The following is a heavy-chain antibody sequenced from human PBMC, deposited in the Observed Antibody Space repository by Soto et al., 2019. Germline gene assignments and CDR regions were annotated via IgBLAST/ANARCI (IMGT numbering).Heavy chain of an antibody. J-gene: IGHJ4*02. CDR1: GFTFRSYV. D-gene: IGHD3-16*01. Sequence: QVQLVESGGGVVQPGTSLRLSCVGSGFTFRSYVIHWVRQAPGKGLEWVALTSYDGSNNFYGDSVKGRFTISRDNSRNTVGLQMDGLRLEDTALYFCARWGATGGLDVWGQGTLVSVSS. CDR2: TSYDGSNN. CDR3: ARWGATGGLDV. V-gene: IGHV3-33*05.